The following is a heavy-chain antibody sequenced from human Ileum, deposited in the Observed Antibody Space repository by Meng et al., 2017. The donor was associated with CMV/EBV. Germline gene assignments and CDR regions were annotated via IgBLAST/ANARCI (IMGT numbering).Heavy chain of an antibody. CDR1: GGSFSDYY. Sequence: SETLSLTCAVYGGSFSDYYWSWIRKPPGKGLEWIGEINQRGRTYKNPSLESRVTMSTDTSRNQFSLKLSSVTAADTAVYYCARELPATWEPFDYWGRGTLVTVSS. CDR3: ARELPATWEPFDY. CDR2: INQRGRT. V-gene: IGHV4-34*01. D-gene: IGHD1-26*01. J-gene: IGHJ4*02.